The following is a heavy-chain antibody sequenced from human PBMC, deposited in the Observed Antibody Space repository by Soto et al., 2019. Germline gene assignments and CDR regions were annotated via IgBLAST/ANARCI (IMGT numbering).Heavy chain of an antibody. Sequence: GASVKVSCKASGGTFSSYAISWVRQAPGQGLEWMGGIIPTFGTANYAQKFQGRVTITADESTSTAYMELSSLRSEDTAVYYCARGGRYSSGWYQDYYYGMDVWGQGTTVTVSS. CDR1: GGTFSSYA. V-gene: IGHV1-69*13. D-gene: IGHD6-19*01. CDR3: ARGGRYSSGWYQDYYYGMDV. J-gene: IGHJ6*02. CDR2: IIPTFGTA.